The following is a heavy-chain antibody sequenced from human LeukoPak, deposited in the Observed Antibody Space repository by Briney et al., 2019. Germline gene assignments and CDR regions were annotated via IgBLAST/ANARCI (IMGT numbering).Heavy chain of an antibody. J-gene: IGHJ4*02. CDR3: ARRESSGSIDY. D-gene: IGHD6-19*01. CDR2: IYPRDSDT. Sequence: GESLKISCKGLGYSFSSYWIGWVRQVPGKGLEWMGIIYPRDSDTRYSPSFQGQVTISADKSISAAYLQWSSLKASDTAMYYCARRESSGSIDYWGQGTLVTVSS. V-gene: IGHV5-51*01. CDR1: GYSFSSYW.